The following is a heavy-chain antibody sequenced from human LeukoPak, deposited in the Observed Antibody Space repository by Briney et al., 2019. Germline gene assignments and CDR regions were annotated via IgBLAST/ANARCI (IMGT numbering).Heavy chain of an antibody. CDR3: AIDGQGDYGSGWLDP. Sequence: SVKVSCKTSGGTFNNSGISWVRQAPGQGLEWLGGIMPLFGTAGYAQKYQGRVTITKDESTRAVYLELTRLTTDDTAVYYCAIDGQGDYGSGWLDPCGQGTLVSVSS. CDR2: IMPLFGTA. V-gene: IGHV1-69*05. CDR1: GGTFNNSG. D-gene: IGHD4-17*01. J-gene: IGHJ5*02.